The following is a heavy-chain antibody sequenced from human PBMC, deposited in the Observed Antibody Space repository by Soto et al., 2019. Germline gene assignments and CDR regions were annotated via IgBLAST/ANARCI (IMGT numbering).Heavy chain of an antibody. CDR3: ARGTNVVVTATKAFDWFDP. CDR1: GGTFSSYA. J-gene: IGHJ5*02. Sequence: SVKVSCKASGGTFSSYAISWVRQAPGQGLEWMGGIIPIFGTANYAQKFQGRVTITADESTSTAYMELSSPRSEDTAVYYCARGTNVVVTATKAFDWFDPWGQGTLVTVSS. D-gene: IGHD2-21*02. V-gene: IGHV1-69*13. CDR2: IIPIFGTA.